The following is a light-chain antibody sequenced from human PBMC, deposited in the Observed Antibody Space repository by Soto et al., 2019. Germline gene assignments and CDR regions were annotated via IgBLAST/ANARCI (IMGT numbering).Light chain of an antibody. CDR3: HHYGTSPPWT. CDR2: DAS. CDR1: QSVTNFY. J-gene: IGKJ1*01. Sequence: EIVLTQSPGTLSLSPGERATLSCRASQSVTNFYLAWYQQKPGQTPRLLIYDASSRPTGIPDRFSGSGSGTDFTLTISSLESEDFAVYYCHHYGTSPPWTFGQGTKVEMK. V-gene: IGKV3-20*01.